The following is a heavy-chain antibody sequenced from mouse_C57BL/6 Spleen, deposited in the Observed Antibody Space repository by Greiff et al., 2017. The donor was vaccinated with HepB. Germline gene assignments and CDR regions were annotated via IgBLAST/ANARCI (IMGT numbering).Heavy chain of an antibody. D-gene: IGHD1-1*01. Sequence: DVMLVESGGGLVQPGGSLSLSCAASGFTFTDYYMSWVRQPPGKALEWLGFIRNKANGYTTEYSASVKGRFTISRDNSQSILYLQMNALRAEDSATYYCASSCYGSSYWYFDVWGTGTTVTVSS. CDR1: GFTFTDYY. V-gene: IGHV7-3*01. CDR2: IRNKANGYTT. CDR3: ASSCYGSSYWYFDV. J-gene: IGHJ1*03.